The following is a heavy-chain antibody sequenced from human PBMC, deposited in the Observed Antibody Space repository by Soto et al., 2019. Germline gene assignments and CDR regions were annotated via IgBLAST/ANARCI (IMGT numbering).Heavy chain of an antibody. CDR1: GDNCTNYW. CDR3: ARTRTSSHYYDMDV. Sequence: PGELKKIRYGVAGDNCTNYWSVRVRQIQGKGLEWMGIIYPGDSGTRYSPSFQGQVTISADKSISTACLQWSSLKASDSAMYYCARTRTSSHYYDMDVWGQGTTVTVSS. CDR2: IYPGDSGT. J-gene: IGHJ6*02. V-gene: IGHV5-51*01. D-gene: IGHD6-13*01.